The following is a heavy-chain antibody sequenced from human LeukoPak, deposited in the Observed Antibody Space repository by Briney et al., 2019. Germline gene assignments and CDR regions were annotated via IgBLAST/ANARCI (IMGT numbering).Heavy chain of an antibody. CDR2: INPNSGGT. CDR3: ARGLYAIANYVEDAFEI. CDR1: GYTFTDYY. Sequence: GASVKVSCKASGYTFTDYYMHWVRQAPGQGLEWMGWINPNSGGTNYAQKFQGRVTMTRDTSISTAYMELSRLRSDDTAVYYRARGLYAIANYVEDAFEIWGQGTMVTVSS. D-gene: IGHD4/OR15-4a*01. J-gene: IGHJ3*02. V-gene: IGHV1-2*02.